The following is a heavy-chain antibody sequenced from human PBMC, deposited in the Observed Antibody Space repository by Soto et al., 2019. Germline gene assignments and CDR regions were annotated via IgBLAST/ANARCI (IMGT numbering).Heavy chain of an antibody. CDR1: GVTFSSYL. D-gene: IGHD3-3*01. CDR2: INSDGSST. V-gene: IGHV3-74*01. CDR3: ARGSEFLEWSFLILYAFDI. J-gene: IGHJ3*02. Sequence: PCWSLKLSCAACGVTFSSYLMHWVRQAPWKWLVWVSRINSDGSSTSYADSVKGRFTISRDNAKNTLYLQMNSLRAEDTAVYYCARGSEFLEWSFLILYAFDISGQGTMGTVPS.